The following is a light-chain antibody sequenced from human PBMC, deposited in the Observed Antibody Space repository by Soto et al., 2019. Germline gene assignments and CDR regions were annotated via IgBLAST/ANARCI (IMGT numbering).Light chain of an antibody. J-gene: IGKJ1*01. V-gene: IGKV3-15*01. Sequence: EIVMTQSPATLSVSPGERATLSCRASQSVSSNLAWYQQKPGQAPRLLIYGASTRATGIPARFSGSGSVTEFTLTISILQSEDFSVYYCQQYNNWPLLRTFGQGTKLDIK. CDR3: QQYNNWPLLRT. CDR2: GAS. CDR1: QSVSSN.